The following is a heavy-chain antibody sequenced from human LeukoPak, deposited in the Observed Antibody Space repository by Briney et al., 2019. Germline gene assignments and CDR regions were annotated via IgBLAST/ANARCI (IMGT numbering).Heavy chain of an antibody. V-gene: IGHV4-34*01. Sequence: SETLSLTCAVYGGSFSGYYWSWIRQPPGKGLEWIGEINHSGSTNYNPSLKSRVTISVDTSKNQFSLKLSSVTAADTAVYYCARHGGVGTTTNWFDPWGQGTLVTVSS. J-gene: IGHJ5*02. CDR2: INHSGST. D-gene: IGHD3-3*01. CDR1: GGSFSGYY. CDR3: ARHGGVGTTTNWFDP.